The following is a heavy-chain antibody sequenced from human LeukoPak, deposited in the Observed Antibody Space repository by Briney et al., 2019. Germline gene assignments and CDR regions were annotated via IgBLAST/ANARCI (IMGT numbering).Heavy chain of an antibody. J-gene: IGHJ6*03. CDR1: GFTFSSYS. D-gene: IGHD6-13*01. V-gene: IGHV3-21*01. CDR2: ISSSSYI. Sequence: GGSLRLSCAASGFTFSSYSMNWVRQAPGKGLEWVSSISSSSYIYYADSVKGRFTISRDNAKNSLYLQMNSLRAEDTAVYYCASWEGYSSSWLTYYYYYYMDVWGKGTTVTVSS. CDR3: ASWEGYSSSWLTYYYYYYMDV.